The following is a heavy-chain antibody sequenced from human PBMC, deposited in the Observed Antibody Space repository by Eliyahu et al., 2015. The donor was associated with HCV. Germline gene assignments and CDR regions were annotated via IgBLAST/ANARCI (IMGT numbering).Heavy chain of an antibody. V-gene: IGHV3-23*04. CDR1: GFTFSSYA. CDR3: AKDLVGYYGSGSYYNY. CDR2: ISGSGGST. J-gene: IGHJ4*02. D-gene: IGHD3-10*01. Sequence: EVQLVESGGGLVQPGGSLRLSCAASGFTFSSYAMSWVRQAPGKGLGWVSAISGSGGSTYYADSVKGRFTISRDNSKNTLYLQMNSLRAEDTAVYYCAKDLVGYYGSGSYYNYWGQGTLVTVSS.